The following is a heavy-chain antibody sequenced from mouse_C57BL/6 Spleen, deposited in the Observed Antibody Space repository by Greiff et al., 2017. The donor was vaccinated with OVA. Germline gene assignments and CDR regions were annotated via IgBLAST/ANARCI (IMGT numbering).Heavy chain of an antibody. CDR2: IYPGSGST. Sequence: QVQLQQPGAELVKPGASVKMSCKASGYTFTSYWITWVKQRPGQGLEWSGDIYPGSGSTNYNENVKSKATLTVDTSSSTAYMQLSSLTSEDAAVYYCAPYSNHFDYWGQGTTLTVSS. V-gene: IGHV1-55*01. CDR3: APYSNHFDY. D-gene: IGHD2-5*01. CDR1: GYTFTSYW. J-gene: IGHJ2*01.